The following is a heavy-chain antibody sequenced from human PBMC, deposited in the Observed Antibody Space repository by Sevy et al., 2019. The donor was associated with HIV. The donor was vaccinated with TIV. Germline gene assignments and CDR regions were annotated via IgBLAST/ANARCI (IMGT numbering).Heavy chain of an antibody. V-gene: IGHV1-69*13. D-gene: IGHD6-19*01. CDR3: ARQYSSGWFSFDY. CDR2: IIPIFGTA. CDR1: GGTFSSYA. Sequence: ASVKVSCKASGGTFSSYAISWVRQAPGQGLESMGGIIPIFGTANYAQKFQGRVTITADESTSTAYMELSSLRSEDTAVYYCARQYSSGWFSFDYWGQGTLVTVSS. J-gene: IGHJ4*02.